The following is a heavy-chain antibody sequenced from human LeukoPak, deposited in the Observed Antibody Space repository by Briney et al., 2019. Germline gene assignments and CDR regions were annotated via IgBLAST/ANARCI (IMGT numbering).Heavy chain of an antibody. CDR1: GITLSNYG. J-gene: IGHJ4*02. CDR3: AKRGVVIRVILVGFHKEAYYFDS. CDR2: ISDSGGRT. D-gene: IGHD3-22*01. Sequence: PGGSLRLSSAVSGITLSNYGMSWVGQAPGQGLEWVAGISDSGGRTNYADSVKGRFTISRDNPKNTLYLQMNSLRAEDTAVYFCAKRGVVIRVILVGFHKEAYYFDSWGQGALVTVSS. V-gene: IGHV3-23*01.